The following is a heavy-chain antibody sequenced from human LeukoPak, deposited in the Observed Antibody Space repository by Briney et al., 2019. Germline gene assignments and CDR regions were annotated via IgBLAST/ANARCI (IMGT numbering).Heavy chain of an antibody. Sequence: ASVKVSCKAFGYTFTSYYMHWVRQAPGQGLEWMGIINPSGGSANYAQKFQGRVTMTRDTSTSTVYMEVSSLRSEDTAVYYCARTKTGAFDIWGQGTMVTVSS. D-gene: IGHD7-27*01. CDR1: GYTFTSYY. V-gene: IGHV1-46*01. CDR3: ARTKTGAFDI. CDR2: INPSGGSA. J-gene: IGHJ3*02.